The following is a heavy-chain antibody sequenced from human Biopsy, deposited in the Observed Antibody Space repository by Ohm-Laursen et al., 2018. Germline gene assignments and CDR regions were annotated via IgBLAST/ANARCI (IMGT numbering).Heavy chain of an antibody. J-gene: IGHJ5*01. Sequence: ASVKVSCKVSGYTLTELSMHWVRQSPGKGLEWMGGFAPEDGKTFYAQNFQGRVTMTKDASADTAYMELSGLRSEDTAVYYCAAGFRTGWYWFDSWGQGTLVTVSS. CDR1: GYTLTELS. D-gene: IGHD6-19*01. V-gene: IGHV1-24*01. CDR3: AAGFRTGWYWFDS. CDR2: FAPEDGKT.